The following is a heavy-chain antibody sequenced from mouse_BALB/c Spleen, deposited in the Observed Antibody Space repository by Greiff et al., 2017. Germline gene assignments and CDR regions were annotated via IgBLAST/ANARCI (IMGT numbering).Heavy chain of an antibody. CDR2: IYPSDSYT. CDR3: TREATANYYAMDY. J-gene: IGHJ4*01. CDR1: GYTFTSYW. Sequence: VQLKQPGAELVRPGASVKLSCKASGYTFTSYWINWVKQRPGQGLEWIGNIYPSDSYTNYNQKFKDKATLTVDKSSSTAYMQLSSPTSEDSAVYYCTREATANYYAMDYWGQGTSVTVSS. D-gene: IGHD1-2*01. V-gene: IGHV1-69*02.